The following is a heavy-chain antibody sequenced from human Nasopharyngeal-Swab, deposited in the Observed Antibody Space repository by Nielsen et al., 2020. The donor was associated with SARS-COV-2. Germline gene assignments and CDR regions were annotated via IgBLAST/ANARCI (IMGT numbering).Heavy chain of an antibody. Sequence: GESLKISCDASGFTFESYGMTWVRQTPGKGLEWVSTISGSGDNTHYADSVRGRFTISRDNSQRTVFLQMTSLRAEDTALYYCAKDPSAAMDVWGKGTTVIVSS. V-gene: IGHV3-23*01. D-gene: IGHD6-13*01. CDR3: AKDPSAAMDV. CDR1: GFTFESYG. CDR2: ISGSGDNT. J-gene: IGHJ6*03.